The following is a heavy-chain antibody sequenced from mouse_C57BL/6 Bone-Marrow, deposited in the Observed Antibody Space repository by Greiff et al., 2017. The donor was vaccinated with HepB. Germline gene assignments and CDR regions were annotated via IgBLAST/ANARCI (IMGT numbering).Heavy chain of an antibody. V-gene: IGHV1-81*01. CDR2: IYPRSGNT. D-gene: IGHD1-1*01. CDR1: GYTFTSYG. J-gene: IGHJ2*01. CDR3: ARAAYYGSSYYDY. Sequence: QVQLQQSGAELARPGASVKLSCKASGYTFTSYGISWVKQRTGQGLEWIGEIYPRSGNTYYNEKFQGKATLTADKSSSHAYMELRSLTSEDSAVYFCARAAYYGSSYYDYWGQGTTLTVSS.